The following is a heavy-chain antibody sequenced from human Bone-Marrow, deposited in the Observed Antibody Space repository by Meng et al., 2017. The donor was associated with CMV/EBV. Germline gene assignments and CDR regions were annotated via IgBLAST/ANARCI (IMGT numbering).Heavy chain of an antibody. J-gene: IGHJ6*02. V-gene: IGHV3-23*01. Sequence: GESLKISCAASGFTFSSYAMSWVRQAPGKGLEWVSAISGSGGSTYYADSVKGRFTISRDNSKNTLYLQMNSLRAEDTAVYYCAKNMGTIFGVVSYYYYGMDVCGQGTTVTASS. D-gene: IGHD3-3*01. CDR2: ISGSGGST. CDR1: GFTFSSYA. CDR3: AKNMGTIFGVVSYYYYGMDV.